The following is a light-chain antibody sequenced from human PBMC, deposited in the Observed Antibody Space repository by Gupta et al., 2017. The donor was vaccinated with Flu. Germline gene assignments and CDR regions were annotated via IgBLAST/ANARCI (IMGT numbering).Light chain of an antibody. CDR1: QTITSW. CDR2: KTS. V-gene: IGKV1-5*03. J-gene: IGKJ1*01. Sequence: GDRITITCRASQTITSWLAWYQQKPGKAPNLLIYKTSTLQSGVPSRFSGSGSGTEFTLTISSLQPDDFATYYCQQYNSYPWTFGQGTKVEI. CDR3: QQYNSYPWT.